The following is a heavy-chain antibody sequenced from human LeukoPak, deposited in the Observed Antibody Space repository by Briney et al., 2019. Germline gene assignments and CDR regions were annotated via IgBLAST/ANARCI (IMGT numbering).Heavy chain of an antibody. Sequence: SVKVSCKASGGTFSSYAISWVRQAPGQGLEWMGGIIPIFGTANYAQKFQGRVTITADESTSTAYMELSSLRSEDTAVYYCARVLGRDYYDSSAIYGMDVWGQGTTVTVSS. J-gene: IGHJ6*02. CDR3: ARVLGRDYYDSSAIYGMDV. CDR2: IIPIFGTA. V-gene: IGHV1-69*13. D-gene: IGHD3-22*01. CDR1: GGTFSSYA.